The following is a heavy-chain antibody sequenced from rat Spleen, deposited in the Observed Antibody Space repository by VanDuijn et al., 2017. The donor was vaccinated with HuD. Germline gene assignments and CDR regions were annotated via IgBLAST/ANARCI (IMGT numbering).Heavy chain of an antibody. V-gene: IGHV5-29*01. CDR1: GFTFSDYY. J-gene: IGHJ3*01. D-gene: IGHD5-1*01. Sequence: EVQLVESDGGLVQPGRSLKLSCAASGFTFSDYYMAWVRQAPMKGLEWVASISYDGRRTYYRDSVKGRFTISRDNAKSTLYLQMDSLRSEDTATYYCASRTGNWFAYWGQGTLVTVSS. CDR2: ISYDGRRT. CDR3: ASRTGNWFAY.